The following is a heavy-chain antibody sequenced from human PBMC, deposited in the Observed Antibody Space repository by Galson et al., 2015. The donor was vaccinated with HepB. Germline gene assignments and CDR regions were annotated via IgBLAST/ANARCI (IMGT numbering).Heavy chain of an antibody. CDR3: AAAGFGGRYFDY. V-gene: IGHV4-59*01. Sequence: SKTLSLTCSVSGGSMDTYYYWSWIRQAPGRGLECIGYISYSGITNYNASLTSRVTISMDTSKSQFSLRLTSVTAADTAVYYCAAAGFGGRYFDYWGRGALVIVSS. D-gene: IGHD3-10*01. CDR1: GGSMDTYYY. J-gene: IGHJ4*02. CDR2: ISYSGIT.